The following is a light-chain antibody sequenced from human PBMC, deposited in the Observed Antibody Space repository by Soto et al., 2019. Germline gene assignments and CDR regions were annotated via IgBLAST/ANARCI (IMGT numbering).Light chain of an antibody. CDR1: QYISRY. CDR3: QQSYSTPPWT. CDR2: AAS. V-gene: IGKV1-39*01. Sequence: DVQMTQSPSSLSASLGGRVTITCRTSQYISRYLNWFQQKPGKAPKLLIYAASNLQSGVPSRFSGSGSGTDFTLTISSLQPEDFATYYCQQSYSTPPWTFGQGTKVDIK. J-gene: IGKJ1*01.